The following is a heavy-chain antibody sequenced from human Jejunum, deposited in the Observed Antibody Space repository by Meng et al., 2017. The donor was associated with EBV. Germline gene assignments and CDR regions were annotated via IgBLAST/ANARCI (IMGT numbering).Heavy chain of an antibody. CDR1: GGSVNSGNVY. J-gene: IGHJ4*02. CDR2: IYYSGST. CDR3: AGLRYSGYDRAFDY. V-gene: IGHV4-61*01. D-gene: IGHD5-12*01. Sequence: HVQESGPGLVKPSETLSLTCTVSGGSVNSGNVYWSWIRQPPGKGLEWIGYIYYSGSTNYIPSLKSRVTISLDTSKNQFSLKLSSVTAADTAVYYCAGLRYSGYDRAFDYWGQGALVTVSS.